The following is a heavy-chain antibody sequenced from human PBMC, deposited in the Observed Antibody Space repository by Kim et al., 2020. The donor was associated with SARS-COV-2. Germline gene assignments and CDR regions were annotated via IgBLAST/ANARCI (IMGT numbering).Heavy chain of an antibody. CDR3: ARQSYDGRGYSLQDY. D-gene: IGHD3-22*01. V-gene: IGHV1-18*01. J-gene: IGHJ4*02. Sequence: AQKLQGRVTMTTDTSTRTAYMEMRSLRSDDTAVYYCARQSYDGRGYSLQDYWGQGTLVTVSS.